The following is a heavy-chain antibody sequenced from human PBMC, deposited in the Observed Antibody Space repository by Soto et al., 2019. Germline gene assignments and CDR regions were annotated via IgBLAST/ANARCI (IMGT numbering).Heavy chain of an antibody. V-gene: IGHV3-7*01. CDR2: IKQDGSKR. CDR1: GFTFDAFW. CDR3: ARGGYDFGAEDY. D-gene: IGHD3-3*01. Sequence: VQLVESGGTLVQPGESLRLSCTVSGFTFDAFWMTWVRQAPGKGLEWVANIKQDGSKRYYVDSVKGRFTISRDNAKSSLYLQMNSLRVEDTAVYYCARGGYDFGAEDYWGQGTLVTVSS. J-gene: IGHJ4*02.